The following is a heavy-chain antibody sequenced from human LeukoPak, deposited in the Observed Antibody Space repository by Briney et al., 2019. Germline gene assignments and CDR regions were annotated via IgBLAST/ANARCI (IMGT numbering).Heavy chain of an antibody. Sequence: SETLSLTCAVYGGSFSGYYWSWIRQPPGKGLEWIGEINHSGSTNYNPSLKSRVTISVDTSKNQFSLKLSSVTAADTAVYYCARGSWLLPHPHQGNYGMDVWGQGTLVTVSS. J-gene: IGHJ6*02. CDR3: ARGSWLLPHPHQGNYGMDV. V-gene: IGHV4-34*01. CDR2: INHSGST. D-gene: IGHD2-15*01. CDR1: GGSFSGYY.